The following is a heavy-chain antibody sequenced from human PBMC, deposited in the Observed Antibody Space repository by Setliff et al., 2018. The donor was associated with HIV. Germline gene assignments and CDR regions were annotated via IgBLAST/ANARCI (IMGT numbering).Heavy chain of an antibody. V-gene: IGHV1-46*01. CDR3: ARAHSGSYYYYYYMDV. Sequence: ASVKVSCKASGYTFTRYYVHWVRQAPGQGLEWMGIINPSGGSTSYAQRFQGRVTVTTDTSTRTVNMELNSLRSEDTAVYYCARAHSGSYYYYYYMDVWGKGTTVTVSS. CDR1: GYTFTRYY. J-gene: IGHJ6*03. D-gene: IGHD1-26*01. CDR2: INPSGGST.